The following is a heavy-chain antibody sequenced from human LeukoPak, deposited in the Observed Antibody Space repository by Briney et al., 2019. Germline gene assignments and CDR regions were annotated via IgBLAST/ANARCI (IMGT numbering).Heavy chain of an antibody. CDR3: ARQGSYDFWSGYHSEDPYYFDY. V-gene: IGHV5-51*01. CDR1: GYSFTSYW. D-gene: IGHD3-3*01. CDR2: IYPGDSDT. Sequence: GESLKISCKGSGYSFTSYWIGWVRQMPGKGLEWMGIIYPGDSDTRYSPSFQGQVTISADKSISTAYLQWSSLKASDTAMYYCARQGSYDFWSGYHSEDPYYFDYWGQGTLVTVSS. J-gene: IGHJ4*02.